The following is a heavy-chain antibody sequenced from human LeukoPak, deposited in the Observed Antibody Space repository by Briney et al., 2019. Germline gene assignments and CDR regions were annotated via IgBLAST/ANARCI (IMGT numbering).Heavy chain of an antibody. CDR2: INPNSGGT. CDR1: GYTFTGYY. J-gene: IGHJ4*02. D-gene: IGHD3-22*01. Sequence: ASVKVSCKASGYTFTGYYMHWVRQAPGQGLEWMGWINPNSGGTNYAQKFQGRVTMTRDTSISTAYMELSRLRSDDTAVYYCARLVTMIVAVQVSDYWGQGTLVTVSS. V-gene: IGHV1-2*02. CDR3: ARLVTMIVAVQVSDY.